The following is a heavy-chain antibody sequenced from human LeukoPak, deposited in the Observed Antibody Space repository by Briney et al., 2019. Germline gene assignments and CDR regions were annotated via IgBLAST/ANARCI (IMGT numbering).Heavy chain of an antibody. Sequence: SSETLSLTCTVSGGSISSSSYYWGWIRQPPGKGLEWIGNIYYSGSTYYSSSLKSRVIISVDTSKNQFSLKLSSVTAADTAVYYCARQYVDILTGYHRGELYWYFDLWGRGTLVTVSS. D-gene: IGHD3-9*01. CDR2: IYYSGST. J-gene: IGHJ2*01. CDR1: GGSISSSSYY. V-gene: IGHV4-39*07. CDR3: ARQYVDILTGYHRGELYWYFDL.